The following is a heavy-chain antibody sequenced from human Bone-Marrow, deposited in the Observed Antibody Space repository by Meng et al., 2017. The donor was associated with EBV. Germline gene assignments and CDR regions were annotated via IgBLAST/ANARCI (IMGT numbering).Heavy chain of an antibody. CDR3: ARSAKGYFGL. J-gene: IGHJ2*01. V-gene: IGHV4-34*01. CDR2: INHSGST. CDR1: GGSFSGYH. Sequence: LTQGGAGLLKPSGTSSLTCAVYGGSFSGYHCIWIRLPPGKGLEWIGEINHSGSTNYRPSLKSRVTISVDTSKNQFSLKLSSVNAADTAVYYCARSAKGYFGLWGRGTLVTVSS.